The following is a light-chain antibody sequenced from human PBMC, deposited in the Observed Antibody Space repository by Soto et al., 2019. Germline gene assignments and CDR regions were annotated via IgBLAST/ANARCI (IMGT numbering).Light chain of an antibody. J-gene: IGKJ1*01. V-gene: IGKV1-27*01. CDR1: QGISNY. Sequence: KMTQSPSSLFASVGARVTITFRASQGISNYLAWYQQKPWKVPKLLISAASTLQSGVTSLFSGSGSGTDFTLTISSLQREDVPIYYCQKYSSAPWTFGQGNKVDIQ. CDR3: QKYSSAPWT. CDR2: AAS.